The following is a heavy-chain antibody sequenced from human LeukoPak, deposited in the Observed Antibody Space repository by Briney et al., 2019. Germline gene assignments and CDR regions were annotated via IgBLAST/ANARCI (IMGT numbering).Heavy chain of an antibody. CDR1: GFTFDDYT. D-gene: IGHD3-10*01. CDR2: ISWDGGST. V-gene: IGHV3-43*01. CDR3: AKDIGRDAGGAPYY. Sequence: PGGSLRLSCAASGFTFDDYTMHWVRQAPGKGLEWVSLISWDGGSTYYADSVKGRFTISRDNSKNSLYLQMNSLRTEDTALYYCAKDIGRDAGGAPYYWGQGTLVTVSS. J-gene: IGHJ4*02.